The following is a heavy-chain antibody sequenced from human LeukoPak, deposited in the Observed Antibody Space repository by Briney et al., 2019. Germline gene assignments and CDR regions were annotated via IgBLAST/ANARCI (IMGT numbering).Heavy chain of an antibody. CDR1: GFTFSSYS. V-gene: IGHV3-21*01. CDR3: ARDPELGWYFDL. Sequence: GGSLRLSCAASGFTFSSYSMNWVRQAPGKGLEWVSSISSSSSYIYYADSVKGRFTISRDNAKNSLYLQMNSLRAEDTAVYYCARDPELGWYFDLWGRGTLVTVSS. J-gene: IGHJ2*01. CDR2: ISSSSSYI. D-gene: IGHD3-10*01.